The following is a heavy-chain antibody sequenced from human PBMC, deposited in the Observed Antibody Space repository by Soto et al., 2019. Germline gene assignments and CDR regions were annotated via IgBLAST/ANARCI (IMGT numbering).Heavy chain of an antibody. CDR3: AIYPGIAPGRGLPAH. D-gene: IGHD6-13*01. CDR2: LSHNGDT. V-gene: IGHV4-61*01. CDR1: GDSVSSDSYF. J-gene: IGHJ1*01. Sequence: SETLSLTCTVSGDSVSSDSYFWAWIRQPPGKGLEWIGRLSHNGDTYYNPSLKSRVTMSIDTSKNQFSLNLRSVTTADTAVYYCAIYPGIAPGRGLPAHCGQGTLVTVSS.